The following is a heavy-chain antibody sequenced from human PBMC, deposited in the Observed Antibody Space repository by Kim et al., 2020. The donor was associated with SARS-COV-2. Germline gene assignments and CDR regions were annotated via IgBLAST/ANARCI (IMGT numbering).Heavy chain of an antibody. V-gene: IGHV4-31*02. Sequence: NPSLKSRVTITVDTSKNQFSLKLSSVTAADTAVYYCARDSSGYYLSFHYWGQGTLVTVCS. CDR3: ARDSSGYYLSFHY. J-gene: IGHJ4*02. D-gene: IGHD3-22*01.